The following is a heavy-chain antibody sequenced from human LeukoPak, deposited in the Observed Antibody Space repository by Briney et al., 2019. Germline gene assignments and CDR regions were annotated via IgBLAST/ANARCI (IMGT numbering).Heavy chain of an antibody. CDR2: ISYDGSNK. D-gene: IGHD3-16*01. Sequence: GGSLRLSCAASGFTFSSYGMHWVRQAPGKGLEWVAVISYDGSNKYYADSVKGRSTISRDNSKNTLYLQMNSLRAEDTAVYYCAKLVASGPHGGDYFDYWGQGTLVTVSS. V-gene: IGHV3-30*18. CDR1: GFTFSSYG. J-gene: IGHJ4*02. CDR3: AKLVASGPHGGDYFDY.